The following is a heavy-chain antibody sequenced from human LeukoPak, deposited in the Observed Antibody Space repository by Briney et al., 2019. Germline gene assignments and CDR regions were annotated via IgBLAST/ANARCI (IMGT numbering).Heavy chain of an antibody. J-gene: IGHJ4*02. D-gene: IGHD6-19*01. V-gene: IGHV3-30*18. CDR2: ISYDGSNK. CDR3: AKERGSRGLYPHFDY. CDR1: GFTFSSYG. Sequence: GGSLRLSCAASGFTFSSYGMHWVRQAPGKGLEWVAVISYDGSNKYYADSVKGRFTISRDNSKNTLYLQMNSLRAEDTAVYYCAKERGSRGLYPHFDYWGQGTLVTVSS.